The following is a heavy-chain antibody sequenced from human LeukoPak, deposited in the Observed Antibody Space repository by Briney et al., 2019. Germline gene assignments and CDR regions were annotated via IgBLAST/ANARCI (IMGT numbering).Heavy chain of an antibody. CDR1: GGSISSYY. J-gene: IGHJ2*01. V-gene: IGHV4-59*01. CDR3: ARVVDCSSTSCYRRGPPYWYFDL. Sequence: PSETLSLTCTVSGGSISSYYWSWIRQPPGKGLEWIGYIYYSGSTNYNPSLKSRVTISVDTSKNQFSLKLSSVTAADTAVYYCARVVDCSSTSCYRRGPPYWYFDLWGRGTLVTVSS. CDR2: IYYSGST. D-gene: IGHD2-2*02.